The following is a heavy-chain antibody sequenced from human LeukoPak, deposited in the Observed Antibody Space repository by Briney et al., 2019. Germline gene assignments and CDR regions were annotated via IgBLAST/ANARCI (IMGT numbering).Heavy chain of an antibody. D-gene: IGHD3-16*01. CDR1: VFTLDDYA. J-gene: IGHJ4*02. Sequence: PGGSLRLSCASSVFTLDDYARHWVRHAPGKGLEGVSGISWNSGSIGYADSVKGRFTISRDNAKNSLYLQMNSLRAEDTALYYCAKEDRRGRHFDYWGQGTLVTVSS. CDR3: AKEDRRGRHFDY. CDR2: ISWNSGSI. V-gene: IGHV3-9*01.